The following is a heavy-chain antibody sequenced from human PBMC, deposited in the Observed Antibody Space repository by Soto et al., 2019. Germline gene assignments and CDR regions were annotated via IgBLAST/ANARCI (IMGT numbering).Heavy chain of an antibody. J-gene: IGHJ5*02. CDR2: ISSDGSRT. Sequence: EMQLVESGGDLVQPGGSLRLSCAASGVTISGYWMHWVRQAPGKGLVWVSRISSDGSRTDYADSVRGRFIISRDNAMNTVHLQMDSLRVEATAVYYCAKSCCREQNWFDPWGQGSLVTVSS. CDR3: AKSCCREQNWFDP. D-gene: IGHD2-15*01. CDR1: GVTISGYW. V-gene: IGHV3-74*01.